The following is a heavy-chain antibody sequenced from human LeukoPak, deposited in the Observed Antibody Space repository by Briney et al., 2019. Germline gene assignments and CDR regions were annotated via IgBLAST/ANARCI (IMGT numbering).Heavy chain of an antibody. CDR1: GFTFSSYG. CDR2: IWYDGSNK. Sequence: GGSLRLSCAASGFTFSSYGMHWVRQAPGKGLEWVAVIWYDGSNKYYADSVKGRFTISRDNSKNTLYLQMNSLRAEDTAVYYCARDPGPYCGGDCYYFDYWGPGTLVTVSS. D-gene: IGHD2-21*02. V-gene: IGHV3-33*01. CDR3: ARDPGPYCGGDCYYFDY. J-gene: IGHJ4*02.